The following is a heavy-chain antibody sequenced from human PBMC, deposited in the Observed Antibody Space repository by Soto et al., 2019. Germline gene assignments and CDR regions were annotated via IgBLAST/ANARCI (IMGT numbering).Heavy chain of an antibody. CDR2: ISYDESNQ. V-gene: IGHV3-30*18. J-gene: IGHJ2*01. Sequence: QEQLVESGGGVVQPGRSLRLSCAASGFTFSHYGIHWVRQAPGKGLEWVAVISYDESNQYYADSVKGRFTISRDNSKNTLYLQMNSLTAEDTAVYYCAKDKGYSYGRLSWYLDIWGRGTLVTVSS. D-gene: IGHD5-18*01. CDR1: GFTFSHYG. CDR3: AKDKGYSYGRLSWYLDI.